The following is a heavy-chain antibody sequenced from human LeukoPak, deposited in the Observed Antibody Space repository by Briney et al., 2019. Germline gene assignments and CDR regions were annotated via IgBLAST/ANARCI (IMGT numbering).Heavy chain of an antibody. CDR2: ISSSGSTI. J-gene: IGHJ6*02. V-gene: IGHV3-48*01. CDR3: AREKDGMDV. CDR1: GFTFNSYS. Sequence: GGSLRLSCAASGFTFNSYSMNWVRQAPGKGLEWVSYISSSGSTIYYADSVKGRFTISRGNSKNTLYLQMNSLRAEDTAVYYCAREKDGMDVWGQGTTVTVSS.